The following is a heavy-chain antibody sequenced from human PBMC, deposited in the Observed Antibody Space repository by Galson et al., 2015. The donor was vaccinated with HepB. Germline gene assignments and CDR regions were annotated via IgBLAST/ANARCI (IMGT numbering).Heavy chain of an antibody. Sequence: SLRLSCAASGFTVSSNYMSWVRQAPGKGLEWVSVIYSGGSTYYADSVKGRFTISRDNSKNTLYLQMNSLRAEDTAEYYCARDSRQWLRFESYYCGMDVWGQGTTVTVSS. CDR1: GFTVSSNY. CDR2: IYSGGST. D-gene: IGHD5-12*01. J-gene: IGHJ6*02. V-gene: IGHV3-53*01. CDR3: ARDSRQWLRFESYYCGMDV.